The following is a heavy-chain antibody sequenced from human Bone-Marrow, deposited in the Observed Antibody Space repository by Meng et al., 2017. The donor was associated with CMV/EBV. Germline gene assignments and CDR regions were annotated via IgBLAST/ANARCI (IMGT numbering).Heavy chain of an antibody. CDR3: ARGGHSSGWYPP. Sequence: GESLKISCAASGFTFSSYWMSWVRQAPGKGLEWVANIKQDGSEKYYVDSVKSRSTISRDNAKKALYLQMYSLRAEHTAVYYCARGGHSSGWYPPWGQGTLVTVSS. CDR2: IKQDGSEK. D-gene: IGHD6-19*01. CDR1: GFTFSSYW. J-gene: IGHJ5*02. V-gene: IGHV3-7*01.